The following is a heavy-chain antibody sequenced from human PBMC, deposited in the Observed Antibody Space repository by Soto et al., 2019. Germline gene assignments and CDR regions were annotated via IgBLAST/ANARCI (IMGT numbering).Heavy chain of an antibody. CDR2: IDPSYSYT. D-gene: IGHD3-22*01. V-gene: IGHV5-10-1*01. Sequence: PGESLKISCRGSGYSVTSYWISWVRQMPGKVMDWMRRIDPSYSYTNDSPPFQGHVTISADKSISTAYLQWSRLKASDTAMYYCERQRSSGYYFDVFDIWGQGTMVTVSS. CDR1: GYSVTSYW. CDR3: ERQRSSGYYFDVFDI. J-gene: IGHJ3*02.